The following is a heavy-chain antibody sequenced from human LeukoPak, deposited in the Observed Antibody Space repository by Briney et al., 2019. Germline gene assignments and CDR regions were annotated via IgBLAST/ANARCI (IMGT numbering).Heavy chain of an antibody. Sequence: SETLSLTCTVSGGSISSYYWSWIRQPPGKGLEWIGYIYYSGSTNYNPSLKSRVTISVDTSKNQFSLKLSSVTAADRAVYYCARVISSSWSGYYYYYGTDVWGQGTTVTVSS. CDR2: IYYSGST. V-gene: IGHV4-59*01. J-gene: IGHJ6*02. CDR3: ARVISSSWSGYYYYYGTDV. D-gene: IGHD6-13*01. CDR1: GGSISSYY.